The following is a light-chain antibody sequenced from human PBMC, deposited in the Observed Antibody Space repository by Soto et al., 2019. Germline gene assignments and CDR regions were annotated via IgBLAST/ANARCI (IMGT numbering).Light chain of an antibody. CDR1: SSDVGGYNY. Sequence: QSVLTQPPSASGSPGQSVTISCTGTSSDVGGYNYVSWYQHHPGKAPKLIIFDVTKRPSGVPDRFSGSKSGNTASLTVSGLQAEDEADYYCASYAGSNTPYVFGTGTKLTVL. V-gene: IGLV2-8*01. J-gene: IGLJ1*01. CDR3: ASYAGSNTPYV. CDR2: DVT.